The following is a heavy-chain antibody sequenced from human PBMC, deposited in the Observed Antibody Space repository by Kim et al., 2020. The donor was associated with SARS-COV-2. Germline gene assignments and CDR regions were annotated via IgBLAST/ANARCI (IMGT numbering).Heavy chain of an antibody. V-gene: IGHV3-74*01. CDR3: ARLVVVKGVDY. D-gene: IGHD3-22*01. J-gene: IGHJ4*02. CDR1: GFTFSSYW. Sequence: GGSLRLSCAASGFTFSSYWMHWVRQAPGKGLVWVSRINSDGSSTSYADSVKGRFTISRDNAKNTLYLQMNSLRAEDTAVYYCARLVVVKGVDYWGQGTLVTVSS. CDR2: INSDGSST.